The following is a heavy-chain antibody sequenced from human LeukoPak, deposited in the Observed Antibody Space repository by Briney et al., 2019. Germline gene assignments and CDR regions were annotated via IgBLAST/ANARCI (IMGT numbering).Heavy chain of an antibody. CDR3: ARDLDWILFDY. Sequence: GGSLRLSCAASGFTFRIYWMHWVRQAPGKGLVWVARIRPEGTTTAYADSVKGRFTISRDNAKNTLFLQMNSLSAEDTAVYYCARDLDWILFDYWGQGTLVTVSS. CDR1: GFTFRIYW. J-gene: IGHJ4*02. V-gene: IGHV3-74*03. CDR2: IRPEGTTT. D-gene: IGHD3-9*01.